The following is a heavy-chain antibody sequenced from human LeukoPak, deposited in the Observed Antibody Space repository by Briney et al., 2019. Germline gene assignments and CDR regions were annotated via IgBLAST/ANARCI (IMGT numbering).Heavy chain of an antibody. V-gene: IGHV4-34*01. CDR3: TRMTTGHDY. CDR2: INHSGYT. J-gene: IGHJ4*02. D-gene: IGHD4-17*01. Sequence: PSETLSLTCAVSGASFDDYYWAWVRQTPGKGLEWIGEINHSGYTNDNPSLKSRVTLSIDTSRKQFSLNMRSVTVADAGIYFCTRMTTGHDYWGQGTLVTVSS. CDR1: GASFDDYY.